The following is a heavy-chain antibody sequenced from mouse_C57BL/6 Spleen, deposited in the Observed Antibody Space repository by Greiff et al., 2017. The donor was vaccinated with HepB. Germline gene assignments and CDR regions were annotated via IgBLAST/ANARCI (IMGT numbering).Heavy chain of an antibody. CDR3: AREGTHWYFDV. J-gene: IGHJ1*03. CDR2: IYPGDGDT. V-gene: IGHV1-82*01. Sequence: VQLQQSGPELVKPGASVKISCKASGYAFSSSWMNWVKQRPGKGLEWIGRIYPGDGDTNYNGKFKGKATLTADKSSSTAYMQLSSLTSEDSAVYFCAREGTHWYFDVWGTGTTVTVSS. CDR1: GYAFSSSW. D-gene: IGHD2-14*01.